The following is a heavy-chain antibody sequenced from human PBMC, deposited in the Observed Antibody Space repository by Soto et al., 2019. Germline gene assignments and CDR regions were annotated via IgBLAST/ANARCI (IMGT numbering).Heavy chain of an antibody. CDR1: GFTFNNYN. CDR3: ARDLADPGFGVVYAMDV. CDR2: ISRSSDYI. D-gene: IGHD3-3*01. V-gene: IGHV3-21*01. J-gene: IGHJ6*02. Sequence: PVGSLRLSCAGSGFTFNNYNINWVRQAPGKGLEWISSISRSSDYIYYADSVRGRFTVSRDNAKASMFLQMNSLRADDTAVYYCARDLADPGFGVVYAMDVWGPGTTVTVSS.